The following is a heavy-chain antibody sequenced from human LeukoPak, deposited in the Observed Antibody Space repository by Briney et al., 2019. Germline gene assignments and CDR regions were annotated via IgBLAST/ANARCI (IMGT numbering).Heavy chain of an antibody. CDR2: INPSGGST. V-gene: IGHV1-46*01. CDR3: ARGHSNSPFLY. D-gene: IGHD6-6*01. CDR1: GYTFTSYY. J-gene: IGHJ4*02. Sequence: SVNVSCKASGYTFTSYYLHWVRQAPGQGLEWMGIINPSGGSTSYAQKFQDRLTMTRDTPTSTVYMDLSSLRSEDTAVYYCARGHSNSPFLYWGQGTLVTVSS.